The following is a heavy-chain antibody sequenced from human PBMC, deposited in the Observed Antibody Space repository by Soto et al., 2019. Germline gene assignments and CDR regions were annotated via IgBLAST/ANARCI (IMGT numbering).Heavy chain of an antibody. CDR1: GDSISNLDYF. CDR3: ARGRYCLTGRCFPNWFDS. Sequence: SETLSLTCSVSGDSISNLDYFWAWIRQPPGQALEYIGYIYKSATTYYNPSFESRVAISVDTSKSQFSLNVTSVTAADTAVYFCARGRYCLTGRCFPNWFDSWGQGTLVTVSS. CDR2: IYKSATT. J-gene: IGHJ5*01. D-gene: IGHD7-27*01. V-gene: IGHV4-30-4*01.